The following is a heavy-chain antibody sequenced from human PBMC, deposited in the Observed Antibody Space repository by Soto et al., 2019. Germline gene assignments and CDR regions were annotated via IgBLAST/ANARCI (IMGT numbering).Heavy chain of an antibody. V-gene: IGHV1-46*01. Sequence: GASVKVSCKASGYTFTTYYMHWVRQAPGQGIEWMGIISPDGGRTSYAQKFQGRVTMNRDTSKSTVYMELSSLRYEDTAVYYCATRDPGHYWGQGTLVTVSS. J-gene: IGHJ4*02. CDR1: GYTFTTYY. CDR3: ATRDPGHY. CDR2: ISPDGGRT.